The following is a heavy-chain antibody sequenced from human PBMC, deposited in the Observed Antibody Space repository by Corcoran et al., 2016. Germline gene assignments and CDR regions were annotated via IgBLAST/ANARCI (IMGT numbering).Heavy chain of an antibody. Sequence: EVQLVESGGGLVKPGGSLRLSCAASGFTFSNAWMSWVRQAPGKGLEWVGRIKSKTDGGTTDYAAPVKGRFTISRDDSKNTLYLQMNSLKTEDTAVYYCTTVEVEWELLRDYWGQGTLVTVSS. D-gene: IGHD1-26*01. CDR2: IKSKTDGGTT. V-gene: IGHV3-15*01. CDR1: GFTFSNAW. CDR3: TTVEVEWELLRDY. J-gene: IGHJ4*02.